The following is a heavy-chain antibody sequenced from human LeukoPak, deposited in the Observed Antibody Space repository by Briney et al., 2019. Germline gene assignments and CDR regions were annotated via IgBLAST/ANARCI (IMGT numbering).Heavy chain of an antibody. CDR3: ATMQGYFDY. CDR1: GLTFSSYG. V-gene: IGHV3-23*01. Sequence: GGSLRLSCEASGLTFSSYGMSWVRQAPGRGLQWVSAITGGGGTTYYADSVKGRFTISRDNSKNMLYLQMNSLRAEDTAVYYCATMQGYFDYWGQGTLVPVSS. J-gene: IGHJ4*02. CDR2: ITGGGGTT.